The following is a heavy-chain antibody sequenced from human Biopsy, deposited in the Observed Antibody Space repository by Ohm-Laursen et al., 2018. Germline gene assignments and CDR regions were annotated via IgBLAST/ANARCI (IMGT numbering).Heavy chain of an antibody. D-gene: IGHD2/OR15-2a*01. CDR3: AGGQRGPPIGVTVPGDAFDL. J-gene: IGHJ3*01. Sequence: VASVKVSCNASGVTFDTYAFGWVRQAPGQGLEWMGGRIPYFNTIYYARNFQDRAVITADRSARTTDMQLSGLRPDDTAVYYCAGGQRGPPIGVTVPGDAFDLWGPGTMVTVSP. V-gene: IGHV1-69*13. CDR1: GVTFDTYA. CDR2: RIPYFNTI.